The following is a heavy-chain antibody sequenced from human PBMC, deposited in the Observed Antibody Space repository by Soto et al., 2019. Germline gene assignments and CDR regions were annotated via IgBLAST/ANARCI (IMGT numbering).Heavy chain of an antibody. CDR3: ARPNKAMGNGYSGMDV. V-gene: IGHV4-39*01. Sequence: QLQLQESGPGLVKPSETLSLTCTVSGGSISSSSYYWGWIRQPPGKGLEWIGSIYYSGTTYYNPSLKSRVTISVDTYKNQFSLRLSSVTAADTAVYYCARPNKAMGNGYSGMDVWGQGTTVTVSS. CDR1: GGSISSSSYY. CDR2: IYYSGTT. D-gene: IGHD7-27*01. J-gene: IGHJ6*02.